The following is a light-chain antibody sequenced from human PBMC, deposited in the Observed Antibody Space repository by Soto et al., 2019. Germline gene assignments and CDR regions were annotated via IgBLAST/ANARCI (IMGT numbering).Light chain of an antibody. CDR2: DVS. CDR3: CSYTNSAYV. V-gene: IGLV2-11*01. Sequence: QSALTQPRSVSGSPGQSVTISCTGTSSDVGAYNYVSWYQQHPAKAPNLMIYDVSNRPSGVPDRFSGSKSGNTASLTISGLQAEDEGDYYCCSYTNSAYVFGTGTKLTVL. J-gene: IGLJ1*01. CDR1: SSDVGAYNY.